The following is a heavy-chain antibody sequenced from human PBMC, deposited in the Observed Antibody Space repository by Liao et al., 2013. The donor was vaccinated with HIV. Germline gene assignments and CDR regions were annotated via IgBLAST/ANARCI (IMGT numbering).Heavy chain of an antibody. CDR2: IYASGRT. Sequence: QVQLQESGPGLVKPSQTLSLTCSVSGGSISSDDYYWSWIRQPAGKGLEWIGRIYASGRTDFNPSLKSRVTISVDTSKSQFSLKLSSVTAADTAVYYCARGHCVNVVCYFDYWARDPGHRLL. CDR3: ARGHCVNVVCYFDY. J-gene: IGHJ4*03. V-gene: IGHV4-61*02. CDR1: GGSISSDDYY. D-gene: IGHD2-8*01.